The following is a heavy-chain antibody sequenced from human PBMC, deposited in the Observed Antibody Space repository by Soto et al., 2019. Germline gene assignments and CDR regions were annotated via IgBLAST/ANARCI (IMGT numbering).Heavy chain of an antibody. J-gene: IGHJ6*02. CDR1: GFTFTSSA. D-gene: IGHD6-19*01. CDR2: IVVGSGNT. CDR3: AAVRVAVAGTGAYYYGMDV. Sequence: SVKVSCKASGFTFTSSAVQWVRQARGQRLEWIGWIVVGSGNTNYAQKFQERVTITRDMSTSTAYMELSSLRSEDTAVYYCAAVRVAVAGTGAYYYGMDVWGQGTTVTVSS. V-gene: IGHV1-58*01.